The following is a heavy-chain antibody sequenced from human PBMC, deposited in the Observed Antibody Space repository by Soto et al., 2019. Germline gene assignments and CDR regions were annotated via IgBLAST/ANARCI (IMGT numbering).Heavy chain of an antibody. CDR2: IYYSGST. CDR3: ARGLVLVTTFTGYYYGMDV. Sequence: PSETLSLTCTVSGGSVSSGSYYWSWIRQPPGKGLEWIGYIYYSGSTNYNPSLKSRVTISVDTSKNQFSLKLSSVTAADTAVYYCARGLVLVTTFTGYYYGMDVWGQGTTVTVS. D-gene: IGHD4-17*01. CDR1: GGSVSSGSYY. J-gene: IGHJ6*02. V-gene: IGHV4-61*01.